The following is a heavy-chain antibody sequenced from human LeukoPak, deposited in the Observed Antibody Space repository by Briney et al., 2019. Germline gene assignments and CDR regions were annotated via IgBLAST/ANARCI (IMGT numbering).Heavy chain of an antibody. J-gene: IGHJ4*02. CDR1: GFTFSNAW. Sequence: GGSLRLSCAASGFTFSNAWMSWVRQAPGKGLEWVGRIKSKTDGGTTDYAAPVKGRFTISRDDSKNTLYLQMNSLKTEDTAVYHCFTVSTVVVDTPGDYWGQGTLVTVSS. D-gene: IGHD3-22*01. V-gene: IGHV3-15*01. CDR3: FTVSTVVVDTPGDY. CDR2: IKSKTDGGTT.